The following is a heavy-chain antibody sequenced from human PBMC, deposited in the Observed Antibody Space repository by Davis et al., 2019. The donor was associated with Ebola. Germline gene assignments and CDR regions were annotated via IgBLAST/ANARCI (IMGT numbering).Heavy chain of an antibody. CDR3: ARGHNYAHEY. J-gene: IGHJ4*02. V-gene: IGHV1-2*06. CDR2: VISNSGDT. Sequence: ASVKVSCKASGYTFTGYNIHWVRQAPGHGLECMGRVISNSGDTNYAQNFQGRVTMTRDTSISTVYMELSSLRYDDTADYYCARGHNYAHEYWGQGTLVTVSS. CDR1: GYTFTGYN. D-gene: IGHD4-11*01.